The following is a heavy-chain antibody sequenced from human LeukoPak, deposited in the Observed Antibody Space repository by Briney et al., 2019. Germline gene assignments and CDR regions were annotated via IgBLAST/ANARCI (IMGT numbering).Heavy chain of an antibody. CDR2: ISSSSSYI. CDR1: GITFSSYA. Sequence: GGSLRLSCAASGITFSSYAMSWVRQAPGRGLERVSSISSSSSYIYYADSVKGRFTISRDNAKNSLYLQMNSLRAEDTAVYYCARDVGRWELLPGTFDPWGQGTLVTVSS. J-gene: IGHJ5*02. D-gene: IGHD1-26*01. V-gene: IGHV3-21*01. CDR3: ARDVGRWELLPGTFDP.